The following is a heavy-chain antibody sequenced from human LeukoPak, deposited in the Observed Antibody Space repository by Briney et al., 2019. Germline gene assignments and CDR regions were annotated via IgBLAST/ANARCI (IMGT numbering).Heavy chain of an antibody. Sequence: SETLSLTCTVSGGSISSSSYYWGWIRQPPGKGLEWIGSIYYSGSTYYNLSLKSRVTISVDTSKNQFSLKLNSVTAADTAVYYCARGWNGDYVGNFDYWGQGTLVTVSS. CDR2: IYYSGST. V-gene: IGHV4-39*07. D-gene: IGHD4-17*01. CDR3: ARGWNGDYVGNFDY. CDR1: GGSISSSSYY. J-gene: IGHJ4*02.